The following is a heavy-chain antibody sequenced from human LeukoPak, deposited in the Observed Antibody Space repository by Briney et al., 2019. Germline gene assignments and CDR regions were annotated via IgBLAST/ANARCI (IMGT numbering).Heavy chain of an antibody. J-gene: IGHJ4*02. CDR1: GASISSYY. Sequence: PSETLSLTCSVSGASISSYYWSWIRQPPGKGLEWIGNVHYSGGTNYNPSLKSRVTISVDTSKSQFSLKLSSVTAADTATYYCARREAMTAADFFDNWGQGTLVTVSS. CDR2: VHYSGGT. V-gene: IGHV4-59*01. CDR3: ARREAMTAADFFDN. D-gene: IGHD6-25*01.